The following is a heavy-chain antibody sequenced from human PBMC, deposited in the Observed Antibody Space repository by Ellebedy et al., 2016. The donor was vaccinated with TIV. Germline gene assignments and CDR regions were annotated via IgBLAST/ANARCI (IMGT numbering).Heavy chain of an antibody. CDR3: ARRTTTGAYNWFDS. CDR1: GGSISSSC. CDR2: IYTSGST. Sequence: SETLSLXXNFSGGSISSSCWALIRQPAGKGLEWIGRIYTSGSTNYNPSLKSRVTMSIDTSKNQFSLNLNSVTAADTAVYYCARRTTTGAYNWFDSWGQGTLVTVSS. J-gene: IGHJ5*01. V-gene: IGHV4-4*07. D-gene: IGHD1-1*01.